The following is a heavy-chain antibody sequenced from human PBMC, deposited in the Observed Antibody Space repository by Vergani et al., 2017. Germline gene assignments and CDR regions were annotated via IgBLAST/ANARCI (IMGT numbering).Heavy chain of an antibody. J-gene: IGHJ4*02. V-gene: IGHV3-30*03. D-gene: IGHD6-13*01. Sequence: VQLVESGGGVVQPGRSLRLSCAASGFTFSSYGMHWVRQAPGKGLELVAVISYDGSNKYYADSVKGRFTISRDNSKNTLYLQMNSLRAEDTAVYYCARGRKVHRIAAADTTFDYWGQGTLVTVSS. CDR2: ISYDGSNK. CDR1: GFTFSSYG. CDR3: ARGRKVHRIAAADTTFDY.